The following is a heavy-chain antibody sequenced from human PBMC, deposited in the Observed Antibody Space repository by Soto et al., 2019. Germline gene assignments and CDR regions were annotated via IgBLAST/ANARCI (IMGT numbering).Heavy chain of an antibody. Sequence: GASVKVSCKASGYTFTSYAMHWVRQAPGQRLEWMGWINAGNGNTKYSQKFQGRVTITRDTSASTAYMELSSLRSEDTAVYYCARDLGETGTTRNYYYGMDVWGQGTTVTVSS. CDR3: ARDLGETGTTRNYYYGMDV. CDR1: GYTFTSYA. J-gene: IGHJ6*02. D-gene: IGHD1-7*01. CDR2: INAGNGNT. V-gene: IGHV1-3*01.